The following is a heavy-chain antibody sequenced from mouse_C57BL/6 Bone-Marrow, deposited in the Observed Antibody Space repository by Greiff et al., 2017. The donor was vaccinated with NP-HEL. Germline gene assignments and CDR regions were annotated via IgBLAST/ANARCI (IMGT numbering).Heavy chain of an antibody. CDR2: IDPNSGGT. D-gene: IGHD1-1*01. Sequence: QVQLQQPGADLVKPGASVKLSCKASGYTFTSYWMHWVKQRPGRGLEWIGRIDPNSGGTKFNEKFKTQATLTVDKPYSTAYMKLSSLTAEDYAVDYCARYYYGSRGWYFDVGGTGNTVTVSS. CDR3: ARYYYGSRGWYFDV. V-gene: IGHV1-72*01. J-gene: IGHJ1*03. CDR1: GYTFTSYW.